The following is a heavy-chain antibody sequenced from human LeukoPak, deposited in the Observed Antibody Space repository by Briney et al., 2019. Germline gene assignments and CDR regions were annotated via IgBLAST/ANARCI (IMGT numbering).Heavy chain of an antibody. CDR2: IYSGGST. CDR1: GFTVSSNY. Sequence: GGSLRLSCAASGFTVSSNYMSWVRQAPGKGLEWVSVIYSGGSTYYADSVKGRFTISRDNSKNTLYLQMNSLRAEDTAVYYCAKGDSGSYYRVYWGQGTLVTVSS. V-gene: IGHV3-53*01. CDR3: AKGDSGSYYRVY. D-gene: IGHD1-26*01. J-gene: IGHJ4*02.